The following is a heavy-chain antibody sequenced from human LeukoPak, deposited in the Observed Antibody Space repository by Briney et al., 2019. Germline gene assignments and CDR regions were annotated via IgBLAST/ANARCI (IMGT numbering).Heavy chain of an antibody. Sequence: GGSLRLSCAASGFTFSSYSMIRVRQAPGKGLEWVSYISSSSSTIYYADSVKGRFTISRDNAKNSLYLQMNSLRAEDTAVYYCARQLWTYYFDYWGQGTLVTVSS. CDR3: ARQLWTYYFDY. J-gene: IGHJ4*02. CDR1: GFTFSSYS. V-gene: IGHV3-48*01. CDR2: ISSSSSTI. D-gene: IGHD5-18*01.